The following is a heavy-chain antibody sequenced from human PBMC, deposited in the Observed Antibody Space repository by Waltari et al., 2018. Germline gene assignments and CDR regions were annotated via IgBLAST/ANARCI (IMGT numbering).Heavy chain of an antibody. J-gene: IGHJ1*01. Sequence: QVQLVESGGGVVQPGRSLRLSCAAPGFTFSSYAMHWVRQAPGKGPEGVAVISYDGSNRYYADSVKGRVTISKDKSKNTLYLQMNSLRAEDTAVYYCARGVQQLAQIGAFQHWGQGTLVTVSS. CDR2: ISYDGSNR. D-gene: IGHD6-13*01. V-gene: IGHV3-30-3*01. CDR3: ARGVQQLAQIGAFQH. CDR1: GFTFSSYA.